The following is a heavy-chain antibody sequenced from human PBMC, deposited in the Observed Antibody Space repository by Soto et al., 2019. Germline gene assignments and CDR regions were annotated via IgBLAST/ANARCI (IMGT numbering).Heavy chain of an antibody. V-gene: IGHV4-39*01. CDR2: IYYSGST. D-gene: IGHD3-10*01. J-gene: IGHJ4*02. Sequence: SETLSLTCTVSGGSISSSSYYWGWIRQPPGKGLEWIGSIYYSGSTYYNPSLKSRVTISVDTSKNQFSLKLSSVTAADTAVYYCAGDSTMVRGVPFPFDYWGQGTLVTVSS. CDR1: GGSISSSSYY. CDR3: AGDSTMVRGVPFPFDY.